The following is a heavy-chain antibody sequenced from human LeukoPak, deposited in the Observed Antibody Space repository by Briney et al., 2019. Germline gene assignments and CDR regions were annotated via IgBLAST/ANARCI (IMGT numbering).Heavy chain of an antibody. D-gene: IGHD3-22*01. CDR2: IIPIFGTA. CDR3: ATHSSGYYYPDY. CDR1: GGTFSSYA. Sequence: SVKVSCKASGGTFSSYAISWVRQAPGQGLEWMGGIIPIFGTATYAQKFQGRVTITADESTSTAYMELSSLRSEDTAVYYCATHSSGYYYPDYWGQGTLVTVSS. J-gene: IGHJ4*02. V-gene: IGHV1-69*13.